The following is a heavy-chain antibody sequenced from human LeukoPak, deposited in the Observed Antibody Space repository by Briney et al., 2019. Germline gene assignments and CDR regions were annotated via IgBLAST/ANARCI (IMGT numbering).Heavy chain of an antibody. J-gene: IGHJ5*02. CDR3: ARAPAAGEVGWFDP. CDR2: ISSSSSSYI. CDR1: GFTFSSYS. D-gene: IGHD2-2*01. Sequence: GSLRLSCAASGFTFSSYSMNWVRQAPGKGLEWVSSISSSSSSYIYYADSVKGRFTISRDNAKNSLYLQMNSLRAEDTAVYYCARAPAAGEVGWFDPWGQGTLVTVSS. V-gene: IGHV3-21*01.